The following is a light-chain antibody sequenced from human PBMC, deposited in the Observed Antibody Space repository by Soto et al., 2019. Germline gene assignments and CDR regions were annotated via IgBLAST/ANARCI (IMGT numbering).Light chain of an antibody. CDR1: QSISFY. V-gene: IGKV3-11*01. J-gene: IGKJ5*01. Sequence: IVLTQSPATLSFSPGERATLSFRASQSISFYLTWYQHKPGQAPSLLIYDASNRATGIPARFSGSGYGTDFTLTISSLEPEDFAVYYCQQRSNWPTFGQGTRLEIK. CDR3: QQRSNWPT. CDR2: DAS.